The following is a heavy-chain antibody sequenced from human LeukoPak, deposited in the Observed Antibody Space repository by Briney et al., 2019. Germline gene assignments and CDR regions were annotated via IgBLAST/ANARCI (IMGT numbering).Heavy chain of an antibody. CDR1: GYTFTTYD. Sequence: GASVKVSCKASGYTFTTYDINWVRQATGQGLEWMGWMNPNSGNTGYAQKLQGRVTITRNTSISTAYMELSSLRSEDTAVYYCARLYCSSTSCQFDYWGQGTLVTVSS. J-gene: IGHJ4*02. V-gene: IGHV1-8*03. CDR2: MNPNSGNT. CDR3: ARLYCSSTSCQFDY. D-gene: IGHD2-2*01.